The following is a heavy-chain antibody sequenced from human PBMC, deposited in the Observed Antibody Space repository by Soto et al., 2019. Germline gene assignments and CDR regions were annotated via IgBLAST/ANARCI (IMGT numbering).Heavy chain of an antibody. J-gene: IGHJ6*03. CDR1: GGSISSSSYY. CDR2: IYYSGST. CDR3: ARQPSTGSGSWYNYYYMDV. D-gene: IGHD3-10*01. V-gene: IGHV4-39*01. Sequence: SETLSLTCTFSGGSISSSSYYWGWIRQPPGKGLEWIGSIYYSGSTYYNPSLKSRVTISVDTSKNQFSLKLSSVTAADTAVYYCARQPSTGSGSWYNYYYMDVWGKGTTVTVSS.